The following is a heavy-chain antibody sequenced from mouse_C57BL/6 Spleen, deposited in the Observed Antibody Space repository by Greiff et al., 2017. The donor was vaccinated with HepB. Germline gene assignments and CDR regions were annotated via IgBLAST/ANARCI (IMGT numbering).Heavy chain of an antibody. CDR3: ARDPLATVALDY. V-gene: IGHV14-2*01. D-gene: IGHD1-1*01. CDR2: IDPEDGET. Sequence: VQLQQSGAELVKPGASVKLSCTASGFNIKDYYMHWVKQRTEQGLEWIGRIDPEDGETKYAPKFQGKATITADTSSNTAYLQLSSLTSEDSAVYCGARDPLATVALDYWGQGTTLTVSS. CDR1: GFNIKDYY. J-gene: IGHJ2*01.